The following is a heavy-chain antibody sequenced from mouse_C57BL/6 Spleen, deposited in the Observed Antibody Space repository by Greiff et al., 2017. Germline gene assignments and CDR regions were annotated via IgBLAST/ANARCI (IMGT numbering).Heavy chain of an antibody. J-gene: IGHJ3*01. CDR2: IHPSDSDT. D-gene: IGHD5-1-1*01. CDR3: AIIPSLLAWFAY. CDR1: GYTFTSYW. V-gene: IGHV1-74*01. Sequence: QVQLQQPGAELVKPGASVKVSCKASGYTFTSYWMHWVKQRPGQGLEWIGRIHPSDSDTNYNQKFKGKATLTVDKSSSTAYMQLSSLTSEDSAVYYCAIIPSLLAWFAYWGQGTLGTVSA.